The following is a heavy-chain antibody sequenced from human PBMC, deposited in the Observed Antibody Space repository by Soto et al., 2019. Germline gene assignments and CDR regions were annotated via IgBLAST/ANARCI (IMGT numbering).Heavy chain of an antibody. CDR3: ARGPPFGR. D-gene: IGHD3-3*01. Sequence: QLQLQESGSGLVKPSQTLSLTCAVSGGSISSGGYSWRWIRQPPGKVLEWIGYIYHSGSTYHNPXXXXXXXXXXXXXXXXXXXXXXXXXXXXXXXXXCARGPPFGRWGQGTLVT. CDR1: GGSISSGGYS. V-gene: IGHV4-30-2*01. CDR2: IYHSGST. J-gene: IGHJ4*02.